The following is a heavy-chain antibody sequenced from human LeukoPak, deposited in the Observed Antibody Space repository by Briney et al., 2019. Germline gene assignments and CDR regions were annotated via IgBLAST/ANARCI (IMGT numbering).Heavy chain of an antibody. J-gene: IGHJ4*02. CDR3: ARDLKGSLDFDY. Sequence: PGGSLRLSCAASGFTFSPYAMPWVRQAPGKGLEWVALISYDGRNRYYADSVKGRFTISRDNSKNTLYLQMNSLRAEDTAVYYCARDLKGSLDFDYWGQGTLVTVSS. D-gene: IGHD1-26*01. CDR1: GFTFSPYA. V-gene: IGHV3-30*04. CDR2: ISYDGRNR.